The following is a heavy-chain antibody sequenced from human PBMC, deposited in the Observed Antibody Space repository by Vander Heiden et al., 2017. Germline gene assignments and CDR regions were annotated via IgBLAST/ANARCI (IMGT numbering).Heavy chain of an antibody. J-gene: IGHJ4*02. D-gene: IGHD3-22*01. CDR3: AKRDYYESSGYYFRHPYRF. Sequence: EVQLLESGGGLVQPGGSLRLSCAAASGFTFSGCAMNWVRKAPGMGLEWGSGISASGSGTDYADSVKGRFTISRDNSKNTIYLQMNDLRAGDTAVYFCAKRDYYESSGYYFRHPYRFWGQGILVTVS. CDR2: ISASGSGT. V-gene: IGHV3-23*01. CDR1: GFTFSGCA.